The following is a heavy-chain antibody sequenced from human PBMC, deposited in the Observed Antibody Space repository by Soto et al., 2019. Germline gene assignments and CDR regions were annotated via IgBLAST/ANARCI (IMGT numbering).Heavy chain of an antibody. Sequence: GSVKVSFKASGYPSADFGVSLVRQAPGQGLEWMGWVSGNNGASNPAPKVQGRITMTLYTSTVVSYMALRSLRSDDTAIYYCVRDQKYFRVNGNWFESWGQGTLVTVPS. CDR1: GYPSADFG. CDR3: VRDQKYFRVNGNWFES. CDR2: VSGNNGAS. V-gene: IGHV1-18*04. D-gene: IGHD2-2*01. J-gene: IGHJ5*01.